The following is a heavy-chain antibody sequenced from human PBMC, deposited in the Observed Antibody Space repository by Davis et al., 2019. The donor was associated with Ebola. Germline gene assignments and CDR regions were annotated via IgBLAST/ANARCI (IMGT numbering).Heavy chain of an antibody. CDR3: AKWGCSGGSCYGIDY. Sequence: SCEASGFTFTTYPMSWVRQAPGKGLEWVSIISGSGVTTYYADSVKGRFTISRDNSMNTLYLQMNSLRAEDTAVYYCAKWGCSGGSCYGIDYWGQGTLVTVSS. CDR1: GFTFTTYP. D-gene: IGHD2-15*01. V-gene: IGHV3-23*01. CDR2: ISGSGVTT. J-gene: IGHJ4*02.